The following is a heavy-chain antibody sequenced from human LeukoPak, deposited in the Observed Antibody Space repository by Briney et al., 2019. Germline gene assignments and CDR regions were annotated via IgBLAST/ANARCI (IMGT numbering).Heavy chain of an antibody. CDR3: ARAWLRLNPYFDY. CDR1: GYTFTDYY. Sequence: GASVKVSCKASGYTFTDYYMHWVRQAPGQGLEWVGWLNPNSGGTNYTQKFQGRVTMTRDTSISTAYMELSRLRSDGTAVYYCARAWLRLNPYFDYWGQGTLVTVSS. D-gene: IGHD5-12*01. V-gene: IGHV1-2*02. CDR2: LNPNSGGT. J-gene: IGHJ4*02.